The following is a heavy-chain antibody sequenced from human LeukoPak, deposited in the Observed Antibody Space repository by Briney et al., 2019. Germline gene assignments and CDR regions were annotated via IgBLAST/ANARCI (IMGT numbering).Heavy chain of an antibody. D-gene: IGHD3-10*01. Sequence: SETLSLTRTVSGGSISSYYWSWIRQPPGKGLEWIGYIYYSGSTNYNPSLKSRVTISVDTSKNQFSLKLSSVTAADTAVYYCARYAMVRGVIRAPFAFDIWGQGTMATVSS. CDR1: GGSISSYY. CDR2: IYYSGST. V-gene: IGHV4-59*01. J-gene: IGHJ3*02. CDR3: ARYAMVRGVIRAPFAFDI.